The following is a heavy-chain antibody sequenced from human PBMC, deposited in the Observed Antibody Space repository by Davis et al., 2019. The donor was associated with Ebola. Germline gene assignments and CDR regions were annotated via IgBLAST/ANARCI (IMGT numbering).Heavy chain of an antibody. CDR2: ISYDGSNK. V-gene: IGHV3-30*18. CDR1: GFTFSSYG. D-gene: IGHD5-24*01. J-gene: IGHJ4*02. CDR3: AKGGDGYLYYFDY. Sequence: GESLKISCAASGFTFSSYGMHWVRQAPGKGLEWVAVISYDGSNKYYADSVKGRFTISRDNSKNTLYLQMNRLRAEDTAVYYCAKGGDGYLYYFDYWGQGTLVTVSS.